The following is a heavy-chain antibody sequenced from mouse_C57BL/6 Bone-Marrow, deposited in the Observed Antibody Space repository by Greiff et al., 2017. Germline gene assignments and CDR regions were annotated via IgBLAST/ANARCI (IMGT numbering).Heavy chain of an antibody. V-gene: IGHV1-53*01. CDR2: INPCNGGT. Sequence: VQLQQPGTELVKPGTSVKLSCKASGYTFTSYWMHWVKQRPGQGLEWIGNINPCNGGTNYNEKFKSKATLTVDKSSSTAYMQLSSLTSEDSAVYYGTGGGIFGGFFDYWGQGTTLTVSS. D-gene: IGHD1-1*02. J-gene: IGHJ2*01. CDR1: GYTFTSYW. CDR3: TGGGIFGGFFDY.